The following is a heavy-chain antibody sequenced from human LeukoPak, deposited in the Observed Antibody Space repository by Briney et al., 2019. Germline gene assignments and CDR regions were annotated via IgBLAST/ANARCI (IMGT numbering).Heavy chain of an antibody. J-gene: IGHJ3*02. D-gene: IGHD1-7*01. CDR3: AKLGPHAFDI. CDR1: GGSVSNYY. CDR2: IFYSGST. Sequence: SEALSLTCTVSGGSVSNYYWSWIRQPPEKGLEWIGYIFYSGSTNYNPSLKSRVTISVDTSKNQFSLKLNSVTAADTAVYFCAKLGPHAFDIWGQGTMVTVSS. V-gene: IGHV4-59*02.